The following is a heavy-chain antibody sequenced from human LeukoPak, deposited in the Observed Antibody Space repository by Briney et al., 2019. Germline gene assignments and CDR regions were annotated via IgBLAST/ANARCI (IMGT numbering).Heavy chain of an antibody. J-gene: IGHJ4*02. D-gene: IGHD5-24*01. CDR2: IYTSGST. V-gene: IGHV4-61*02. CDR3: ARDRDGYNYLDY. CDR1: GGSISSGGYY. Sequence: SQTLSLTCTVSGGSISSGGYYWSWIRQHPGKGLEWIGRIYTSGSTYYNPSLKSRVTISVDTSKNQFSLKLTSVTAADTAVYYCARDRDGYNYLDYWGQGTLVTVSS.